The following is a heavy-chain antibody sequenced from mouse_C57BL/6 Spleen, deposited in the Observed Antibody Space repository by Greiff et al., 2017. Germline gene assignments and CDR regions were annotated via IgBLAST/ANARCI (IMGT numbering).Heavy chain of an antibody. D-gene: IGHD2-2*01. V-gene: IGHV1-5*01. CDR2: ISPGNGDT. CDR3: TTRVTH. J-gene: IGHJ3*01. CDR1: GYTFTSYW. Sequence: VQLQQSGTVLARPGASVTMSCKTSGYTFTSYWMHWVKQRPGQGLEWIGAISPGNGDTSYNQKFKGKAKLTAGTSASTAYMELSSLTNEDSAVYYCTTRVTHWGQGTLVTVSA.